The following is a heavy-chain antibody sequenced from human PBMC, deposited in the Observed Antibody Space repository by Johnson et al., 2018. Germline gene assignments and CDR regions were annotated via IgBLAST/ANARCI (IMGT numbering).Heavy chain of an antibody. Sequence: QVQLVQSGAEVKKPGSSVKVSCKASRGTFSSYAISWVRQAPGQGLEWMGGIIPIFGTANYAQKFQGRVTITADEATSTAYMELSSLRSEDTAVDYCAKWVRGATSLRYYYGMGVWGQGTTVTVSS. V-gene: IGHV1-69*12. CDR1: RGTFSSYA. D-gene: IGHD3-10*01. CDR3: AKWVRGATSLRYYYGMGV. CDR2: IIPIFGTA. J-gene: IGHJ6*02.